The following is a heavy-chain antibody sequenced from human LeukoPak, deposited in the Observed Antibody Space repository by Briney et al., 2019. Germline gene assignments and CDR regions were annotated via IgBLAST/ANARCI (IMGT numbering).Heavy chain of an antibody. CDR1: GFTFRSYA. J-gene: IGHJ4*02. CDR2: ISGSGDIT. Sequence: GGSLRLSCAASGFTFRSYAMSWVRQAPGKGLEWVSAISGSGDITYYADSVKGRFTMSRDNFKNTLYLQMYSLRAEDTAVYYCAKVSRFAVVPAAMLDYWGQGIQVTVSS. CDR3: AKVSRFAVVPAAMLDY. V-gene: IGHV3-23*01. D-gene: IGHD2-2*01.